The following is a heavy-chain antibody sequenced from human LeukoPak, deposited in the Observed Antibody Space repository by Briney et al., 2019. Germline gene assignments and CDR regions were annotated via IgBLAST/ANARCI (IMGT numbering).Heavy chain of an antibody. CDR2: ISGSGSYI. V-gene: IGHV3-21*06. CDR3: VRERFHGSGAPKFDF. CDR1: GFTFSSYG. D-gene: IGHD3-10*01. Sequence: GGSLRLSCAASGFTFSSYGMHWVRQAPGKGLEWVSCISGSGSYIYYADSVKGRFTISRDNAKNSLHLQVNSLRAEDTAVYYCVRERFHGSGAPKFDFWGQGTLVTVSS. J-gene: IGHJ4*02.